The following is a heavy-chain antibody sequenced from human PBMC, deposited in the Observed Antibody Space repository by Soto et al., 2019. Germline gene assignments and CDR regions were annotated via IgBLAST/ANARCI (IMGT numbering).Heavy chain of an antibody. CDR3: ERSDVFDP. Sequence: EVQLVESGGGLVQPGGSLRLSCAASGITISGYWMSWVRQVPGKGLVWVSRIKNDGSVTSYADSVKGRFTNSRDNAKNTLYLEMNRLRAEEAAVYYCERSDVFDPWGQGTLVTVSS. CDR1: GITISGYW. CDR2: IKNDGSVT. D-gene: IGHD2-21*02. J-gene: IGHJ5*02. V-gene: IGHV3-74*01.